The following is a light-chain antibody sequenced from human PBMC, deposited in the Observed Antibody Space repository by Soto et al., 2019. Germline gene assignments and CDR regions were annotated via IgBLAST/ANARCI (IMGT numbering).Light chain of an antibody. CDR2: WAS. CDR3: QQYYGATWT. J-gene: IGKJ1*01. V-gene: IGKV4-1*01. Sequence: DIVMTQSPDSLAVSLGERATINCKSSQSVLYSSNNKNYLAWLQQKPGQPPKVLIYWASTRESGVPDRFSGSGSGTDFTLTISSLQAEDVAVYYCQQYYGATWTFGQGTKVEI. CDR1: QSVLYSSNNKNY.